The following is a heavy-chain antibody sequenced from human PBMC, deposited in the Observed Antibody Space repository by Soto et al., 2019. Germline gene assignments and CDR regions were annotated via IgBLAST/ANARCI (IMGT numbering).Heavy chain of an antibody. CDR1: GFTFSSYS. J-gene: IGHJ6*02. D-gene: IGHD3-10*01. Sequence: PGGSLRLSCAASGFTFSSYSMNWVRQAPGKGLEWVAVISYSSSTKYYADSVKGRFTISRDNSKNTLYLQMNSLRAEDTAVYYCARDTARAMVRIYYGMDVWGQGTTVTVSS. CDR2: ISYSSSTK. CDR3: ARDTARAMVRIYYGMDV. V-gene: IGHV3-48*01.